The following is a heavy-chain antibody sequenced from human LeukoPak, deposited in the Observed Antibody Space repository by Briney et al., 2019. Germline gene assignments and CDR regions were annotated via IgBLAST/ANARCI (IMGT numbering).Heavy chain of an antibody. Sequence: SETLSLTCTVSGGSISSYYWIWIRQPPGRGLEWIGYIYYSGSTSYNPSLKSRVTISVDTSKNQFSLKLSSVAAADTAVYYCARSMPSYYYDSSGYSYFDYWGQGTLVTVSS. J-gene: IGHJ4*02. CDR3: ARSMPSYYYDSSGYSYFDY. D-gene: IGHD3-22*01. CDR2: IYYSGST. CDR1: GGSISSYY. V-gene: IGHV4-59*08.